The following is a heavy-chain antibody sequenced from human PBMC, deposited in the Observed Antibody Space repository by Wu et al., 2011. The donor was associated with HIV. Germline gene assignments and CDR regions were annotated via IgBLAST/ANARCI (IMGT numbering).Heavy chain of an antibody. CDR2: ISADNGNT. Sequence: LVQSGAEVKKPGASVKVSCKASGYTFTSYGISWVRQAPGQGLEWMGWISADNGNTNYAQKVQGRVTMTTDTSTSTAYMELRSLRSDDTAMYYCAREGKSGYDSFYYYGMDVWGQGTTVTVSS. CDR1: GYTFTSYG. V-gene: IGHV1-18*01. J-gene: IGHJ6*02. D-gene: IGHD5-12*01. CDR3: AREGKSGYDSFYYYGMDV.